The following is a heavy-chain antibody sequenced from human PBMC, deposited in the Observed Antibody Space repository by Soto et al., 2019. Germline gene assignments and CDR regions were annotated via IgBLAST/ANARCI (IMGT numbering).Heavy chain of an antibody. CDR2: ISFDGSNK. J-gene: IGHJ6*02. CDR1: GFTFNYYP. V-gene: IGHV3-30-3*01. CDR3: ARLPGALVAVLYIYPLDGREAMSDVDV. Sequence: QMQLVESGGGVVQPGECLRLSCAASGFTFNYYPMHWVRQTPGKGLEWVAVISFDGSNKFYADSVKGRFTVSRDNSKNMLYLQLNSLRPEDAAVYYCARLPGALVAVLYIYPLDGREAMSDVDVWGQGTTVSVSS. D-gene: IGHD6-19*01.